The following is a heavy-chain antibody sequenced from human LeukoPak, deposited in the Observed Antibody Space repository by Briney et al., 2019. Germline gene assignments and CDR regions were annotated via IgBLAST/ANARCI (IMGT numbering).Heavy chain of an antibody. D-gene: IGHD3-16*01. J-gene: IGHJ4*02. Sequence: GGSLRLSRVASGFDFNYYDMNWVRQAPGKGLEWVSSISSSSSYIYFADATKGRFTISRDNANSSVFLQMNSLRPEDTAVYYCARRGGLSSGRGFDHWGQGTLVTVSS. CDR1: GFDFNYYD. CDR3: ARRGGLSSGRGFDH. V-gene: IGHV3-21*01. CDR2: ISSSSSYI.